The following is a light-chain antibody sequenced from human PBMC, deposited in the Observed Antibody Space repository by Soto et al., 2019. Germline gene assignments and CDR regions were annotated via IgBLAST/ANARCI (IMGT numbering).Light chain of an antibody. CDR1: ESVSS. V-gene: IGKV3-20*01. J-gene: IGKJ1*01. CDR2: GAS. Sequence: EIVLTQSPGTLSLSPGERATLSCRASESVSSIAWYQQKPGQTPRLLIYGASSRATDIPDRFSGSGSGTDFTLTVSRLEPEDFAVYYCQFYGSSPRTFGQGTK. CDR3: QFYGSSPRT.